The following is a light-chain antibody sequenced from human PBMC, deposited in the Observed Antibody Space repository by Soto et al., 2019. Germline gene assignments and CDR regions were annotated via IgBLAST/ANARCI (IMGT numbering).Light chain of an antibody. Sequence: DIHVPQSPSSLSAAVGDRVTIACRASQSISSYLNWYQQKPGKAPKLLIYAASSLQSGVPSRFSGSGSGTDFTLTISSLQPEDFATYYCQQSYSTPPTFGQGSKV. V-gene: IGKV1-39*01. CDR2: AAS. J-gene: IGKJ1*01. CDR3: QQSYSTPPT. CDR1: QSISSY.